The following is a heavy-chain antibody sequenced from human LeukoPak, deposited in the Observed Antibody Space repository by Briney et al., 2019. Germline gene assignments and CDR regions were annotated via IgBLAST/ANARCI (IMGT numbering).Heavy chain of an antibody. V-gene: IGHV3-30*18. D-gene: IGHD7-27*01. CDR2: ISHDGNSK. CDR1: GFTFSRYG. CDR3: AKAANWGSFDY. Sequence: PGGSLRLSCAASGFTFSRYGMHWVRQAPGKGLEWVAVISHDGNSKYYADSVKGRFTISRDNSKNTLYLQMNSLRAEDTAVYYCAKAANWGSFDYWGQGTLVTVSS. J-gene: IGHJ4*02.